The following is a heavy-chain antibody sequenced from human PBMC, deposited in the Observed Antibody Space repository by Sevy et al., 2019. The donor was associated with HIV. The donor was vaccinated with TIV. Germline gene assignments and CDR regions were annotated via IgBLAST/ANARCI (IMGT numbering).Heavy chain of an antibody. D-gene: IGHD3-22*01. J-gene: IGHJ3*02. CDR1: GGTFSSYA. Sequence: ASVKVSCKASGGTFSSYAISWVRQAPGQGLEWMGGIIPILGTANYAQKFQGRVTITADESTRTAYMELSSLRSEDTAVYYCAREYHYYDSSGYYGDAFDIWGQGTMVTVSS. CDR2: IIPILGTA. V-gene: IGHV1-69*13. CDR3: AREYHYYDSSGYYGDAFDI.